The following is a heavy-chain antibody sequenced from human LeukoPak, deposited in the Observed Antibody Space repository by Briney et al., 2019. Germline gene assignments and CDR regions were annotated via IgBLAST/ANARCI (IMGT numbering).Heavy chain of an antibody. CDR2: IYTSGST. J-gene: IGHJ4*02. D-gene: IGHD2-21*02. CDR1: GGSISSYY. CDR3: ATVTSPSSFDY. Sequence: SETLSLTCTVSGGSISSYYRSWIRQPAGKGLEWIGRIYTSGSTNYNPSLKSRVTMSVDTSKNQFSLKLSSVTAADTAVYYCATVTSPSSFDYWGQGTLVTVSS. V-gene: IGHV4-4*07.